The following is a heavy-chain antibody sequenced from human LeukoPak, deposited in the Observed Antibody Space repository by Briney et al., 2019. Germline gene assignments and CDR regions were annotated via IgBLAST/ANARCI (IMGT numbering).Heavy chain of an antibody. Sequence: ASVRASSKASGDTFTIHYTHTVPQAPGQGLEWMGVLIPSGDTTTSAQKFQGRVTKTPDTSTSTIHMDLSRLRSDDTALYYCASAGPVTKVVAGTRFVPWGQGTLVTVSS. CDR2: LIPSGDTT. CDR1: GDTFTIHY. CDR3: ASAGPVTKVVAGTRFVP. J-gene: IGHJ5*02. D-gene: IGHD6-19*01. V-gene: IGHV1-46*01.